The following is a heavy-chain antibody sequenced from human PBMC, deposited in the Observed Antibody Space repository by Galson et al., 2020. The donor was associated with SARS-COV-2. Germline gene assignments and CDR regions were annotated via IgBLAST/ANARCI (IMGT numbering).Heavy chain of an antibody. Sequence: QAGGSLRLSCAASGFTIKDYWMHWVRQAPGKVPVWVSRISSDSSITSYADSVKGRFTISRDNAKNTVYLQMISLRVDDTAVYYCARDPLWGQGTMVTVSS. CDR3: ARDPL. J-gene: IGHJ3*01. CDR2: ISSDSSIT. CDR1: GFTIKDYW. V-gene: IGHV3-74*01.